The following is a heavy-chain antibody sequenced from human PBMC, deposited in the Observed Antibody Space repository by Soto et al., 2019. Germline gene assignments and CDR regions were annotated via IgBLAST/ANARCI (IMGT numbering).Heavy chain of an antibody. CDR1: GGSISSGGYY. Sequence: QVQLQESGPGLVKPSQTLSLTCTVSGGSISSGGYYWYWIRQHPGKGLEWIGYIYYSGTTYYNPSLKSRVTISVDPSKKQFSLKLSSVTAADTAVYYCAASCVACGGFNYYGMDVWGQGTTVTVSS. CDR3: AASCVACGGFNYYGMDV. D-gene: IGHD2-21*01. CDR2: IYYSGTT. J-gene: IGHJ6*02. V-gene: IGHV4-31*03.